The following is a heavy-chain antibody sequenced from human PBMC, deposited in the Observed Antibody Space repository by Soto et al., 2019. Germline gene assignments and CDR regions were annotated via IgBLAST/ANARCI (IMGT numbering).Heavy chain of an antibody. D-gene: IGHD3-10*01. CDR3: ARSPGGPMTPGDY. J-gene: IGHJ4*02. CDR2: INAGNGNT. CDR1: GYTFTSSA. Sequence: QVQLVQSGAEEKKPGASVKVSCKASGYTFTSSAMHWVRQAPGQRLEWMGWINAGNGNTKYSQKFQGRVTITRDTSASTAYMELSSLRSEDTAVYYCARSPGGPMTPGDYWGQGTLVTVSS. V-gene: IGHV1-3*05.